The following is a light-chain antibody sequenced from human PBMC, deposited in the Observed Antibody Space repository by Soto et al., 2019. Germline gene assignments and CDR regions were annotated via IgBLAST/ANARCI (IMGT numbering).Light chain of an antibody. CDR3: QQYYSYPET. CDR2: TAS. CDR1: QTISSC. J-gene: IGKJ1*01. Sequence: AIQMTQSPSSLSASVGDRVTITCRASQTISSCLGWYQQKPGKAPKLLIYTASTLQTGVPSRFSGSGSGTDFTLTISSLQPEDFATYYCQQYYSYPETFGQGTKVDIK. V-gene: IGKV1-6*01.